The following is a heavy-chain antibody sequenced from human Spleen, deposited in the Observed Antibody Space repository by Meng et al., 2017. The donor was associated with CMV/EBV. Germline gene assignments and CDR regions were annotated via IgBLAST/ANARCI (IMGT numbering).Heavy chain of an antibody. D-gene: IGHD6-13*01. Sequence: SETLSLTCTVSGGSISSFYWSWIRQSPGKGLEWIGHIYYSGSTDYNPSLKSRVTISIDTSKKQFSLRLSSVTAADTAVYYCAREATIAAAGLIDYWGQGTLVTVSS. V-gene: IGHV4-59*12. CDR3: AREATIAAAGLIDY. J-gene: IGHJ4*02. CDR1: GGSISSFY. CDR2: IYYSGST.